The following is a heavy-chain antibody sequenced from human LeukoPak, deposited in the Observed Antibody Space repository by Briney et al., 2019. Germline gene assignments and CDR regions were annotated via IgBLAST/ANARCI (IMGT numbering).Heavy chain of an antibody. CDR2: IRFDGSNT. CDR3: AKVSGPMASDY. J-gene: IGHJ4*02. Sequence: GGSLRLSCAASGFTFSSYGMHWVRQAPGKGLEWVAFIRFDGSNTYYADSVKGRFTISRDNSKNTLYLQMNSLRAEDTAVYYCAKVSGPMASDYWGQGTLVTVSS. CDR1: GFTFSSYG. V-gene: IGHV3-30*02. D-gene: IGHD3-10*01.